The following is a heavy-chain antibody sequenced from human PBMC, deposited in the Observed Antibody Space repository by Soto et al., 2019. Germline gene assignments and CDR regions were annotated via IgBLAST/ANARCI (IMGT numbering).Heavy chain of an antibody. CDR1: GFTVDDYA. V-gene: IGHV3-9*01. Sequence: GGSLRLSCAASGFTVDDYAMHWVRQAPGKGLEWVSGISWNSETIDYADSVKGRFTISRDNAKSSLFLQMNSLRPDDTALYYCAKDIILGGMTKIHYFDSWGQGTLVTVSS. J-gene: IGHJ4*02. CDR3: AKDIILGGMTKIHYFDS. CDR2: ISWNSETI. D-gene: IGHD3-16*01.